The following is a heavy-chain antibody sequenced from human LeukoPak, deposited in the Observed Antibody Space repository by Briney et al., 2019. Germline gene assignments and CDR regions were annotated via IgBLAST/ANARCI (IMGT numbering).Heavy chain of an antibody. Sequence: SETLSLTCTVSGGSISSSSYYWGWIRQPPGKGLEWIGSIYYSGSTYYNPSLKSRVTISVDTSKNQFSLKLSSVTAADTAVYYCARGLWFGELFDDKWGQGTLVTVSS. V-gene: IGHV4-39*01. CDR3: ARGLWFGELFDDK. CDR1: GGSISSSSYY. J-gene: IGHJ4*02. CDR2: IYYSGST. D-gene: IGHD3-10*01.